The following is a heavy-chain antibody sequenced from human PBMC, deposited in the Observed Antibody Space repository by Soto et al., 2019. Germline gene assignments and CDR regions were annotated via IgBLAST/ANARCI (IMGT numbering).Heavy chain of an antibody. J-gene: IGHJ4*02. Sequence: GGSLRLSCAASGFTFSSYSMNWVRQAPGKGLEWVSSISSSSSYIYYADSMKGRFTISRDNAKNSLYLQMNSLRAEDTAVYYCARAVMITFGGVIVGRPHFDYWGQGTLVTVSS. D-gene: IGHD3-16*02. CDR1: GFTFSSYS. CDR2: ISSSSSYI. CDR3: ARAVMITFGGVIVGRPHFDY. V-gene: IGHV3-21*01.